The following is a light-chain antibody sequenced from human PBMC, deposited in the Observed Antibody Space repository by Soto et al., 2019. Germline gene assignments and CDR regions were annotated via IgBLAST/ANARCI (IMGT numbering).Light chain of an antibody. CDR3: AAWDDRLSGHVV. CDR1: SSNIGSNY. V-gene: IGLV1-47*01. CDR2: RDN. Sequence: QSVLTQPPSASGTPGQRVTISCSGSSSNIGSNYVYWYQQVPGTAPKLLIYRDNQRPSGVPDRFSGSKSGTSASLAISGLRSEDEADYYCAAWDDRLSGHVVFGGGTKLTVL. J-gene: IGLJ2*01.